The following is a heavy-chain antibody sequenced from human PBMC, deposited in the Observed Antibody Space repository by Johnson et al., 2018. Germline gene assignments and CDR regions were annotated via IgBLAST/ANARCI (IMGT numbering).Heavy chain of an antibody. V-gene: IGHV1-46*01. CDR3: AREFRAPGGDAFDI. D-gene: IGHD3-10*01. Sequence: QEQLVECGAEVKKPGASVKVSCKASGYTFTSYDIHWVRQAPGQGLEWMGIVNPGGGTTRYAQQFQGRVTMTRDTSTSTVYMELSSLRSEDTAFYFCAREFRAPGGDAFDIWGQGTMVTVSS. CDR1: GYTFTSYD. CDR2: VNPGGGTT. J-gene: IGHJ3*02.